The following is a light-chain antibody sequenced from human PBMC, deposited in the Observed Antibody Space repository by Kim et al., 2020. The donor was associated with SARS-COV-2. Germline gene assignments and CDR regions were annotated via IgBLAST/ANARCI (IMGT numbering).Light chain of an antibody. CDR3: LLSWSGGRV. CDR2: DTS. V-gene: IGLV7-46*01. Sequence: PGGTVTRTGGARTGGGTSDRYPNWFQQKPGQAHRTLIYDTSNKHAWTPARLSGYLLGGKAALTLSGAQPEDEAEYYCLLSWSGGRVFGGGTQLTVL. CDR1: TGGGTSDRY. J-gene: IGLJ3*02.